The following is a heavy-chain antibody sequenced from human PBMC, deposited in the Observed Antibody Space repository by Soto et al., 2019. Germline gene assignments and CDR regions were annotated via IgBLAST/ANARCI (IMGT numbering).Heavy chain of an antibody. CDR3: ASTARISYYYYGMDV. CDR1: GGTFSSYA. Sequence: SVKVSCKASGGTFSSYAISWVRQAPGQGLEWMGGIIPIFGTANYAQKFQGRVTITADKSTSTASMELSSLRSEDTAVYYCASTARISYYYYGMDVWGQGTTVTVSS. D-gene: IGHD2-15*01. J-gene: IGHJ6*02. V-gene: IGHV1-69*06. CDR2: IIPIFGTA.